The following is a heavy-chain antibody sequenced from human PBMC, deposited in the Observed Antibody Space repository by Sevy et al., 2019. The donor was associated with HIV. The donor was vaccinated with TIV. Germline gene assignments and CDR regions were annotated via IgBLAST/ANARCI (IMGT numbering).Heavy chain of an antibody. CDR2: ISYDGSNK. V-gene: IGHV3-30-3*01. CDR3: ASDVVGATSWSYADY. D-gene: IGHD1-26*01. Sequence: GGSLRLSCAAPGFTFSSYAMHWVRQAPGKGLEWVAVISYDGSNKYYADSVKGRFTISRDNSKNTLYLQMNSLRAEDTAVYYCASDVVGATSWSYADYWGQGTLVTVSS. CDR1: GFTFSSYA. J-gene: IGHJ4*02.